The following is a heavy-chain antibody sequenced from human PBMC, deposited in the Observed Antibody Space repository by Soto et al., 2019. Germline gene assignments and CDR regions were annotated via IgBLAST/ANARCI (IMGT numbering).Heavy chain of an antibody. V-gene: IGHV3-23*01. CDR1: GFTFSNYA. D-gene: IGHD2-15*01. CDR3: AKFPIVLVIAATWGYFDY. Sequence: GGSLRLSCAASGFTFSNYAMSWVRQAPGKGLEWVSAISGSGDNTYYADSVKGRFTISRDNSKNKLLLQVNSLRAEDTAVCYCAKFPIVLVIAATWGYFDYWGQGTLVTVSS. CDR2: ISGSGDNT. J-gene: IGHJ4*02.